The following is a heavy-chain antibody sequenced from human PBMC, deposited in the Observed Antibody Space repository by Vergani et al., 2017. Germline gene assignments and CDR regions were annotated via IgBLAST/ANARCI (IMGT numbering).Heavy chain of an antibody. CDR3: ARLYSSGWYAFDY. CDR1: GGSISSGSYY. CDR2: IYTSGST. V-gene: IGHV4-61*02. Sequence: QVQLQESGPGLVKPSQTLSLTCTVSGGSISSGSYYWSWIRQPAGKGLEWIGRIYTSGSTNYNPSLKSRVTISIDTSKNQFSLKLSSVTAADTAVYYCARLYSSGWYAFDYWGQGTLVTVSS. J-gene: IGHJ4*02. D-gene: IGHD6-19*01.